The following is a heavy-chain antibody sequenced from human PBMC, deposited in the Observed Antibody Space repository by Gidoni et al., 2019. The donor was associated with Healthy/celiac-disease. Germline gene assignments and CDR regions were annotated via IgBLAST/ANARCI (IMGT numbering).Heavy chain of an antibody. CDR1: GYTFTSYD. V-gene: IGHV1-8*01. D-gene: IGHD6-13*01. J-gene: IGHJ5*02. CDR2: MHPNSGNT. Sequence: QVQLVQSGAEVKKPGASVKVSCKASGYTFTSYDINWVRQATGQGLEWMGWMHPNSGNTGYAQKFQGIVTMTRNTSISTAYIELSSLRSEDTAVYYCARARGGVAAAGTGWFDPWGQGTLVTVSS. CDR3: ARARGGVAAAGTGWFDP.